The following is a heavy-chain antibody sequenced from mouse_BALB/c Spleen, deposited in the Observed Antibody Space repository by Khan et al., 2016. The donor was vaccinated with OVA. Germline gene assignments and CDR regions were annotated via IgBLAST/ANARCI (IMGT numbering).Heavy chain of an antibody. CDR3: ARQPYYHYNIMDY. CDR2: IWRDGST. V-gene: IGHV2-6-1*01. D-gene: IGHD2-10*01. CDR1: GFSLTNYG. Sequence: QVQLQQSGPGLVAPSQSLSITCTISGFSLTNYGVHWIRQPPGKGLEWLVVIWRDGSTTYNSALKSRLTITKDNSKSQVFLQMNSLQTDDTAIYFCARQPYYHYNIMDYWGQGTSVTVSS. J-gene: IGHJ4*01.